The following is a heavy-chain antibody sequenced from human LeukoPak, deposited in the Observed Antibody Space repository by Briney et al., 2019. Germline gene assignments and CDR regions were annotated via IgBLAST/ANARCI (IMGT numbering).Heavy chain of an antibody. J-gene: IGHJ4*02. CDR2: IYYGGST. Sequence: SETLSLTCTVSGGSISSYYWSWIRQPPGKGLEWIGYIYYGGSTKYNPSLKSRVTISVDTSKNQFSLKLTSVTAADTAVYYCARLGIGVVPSAMLGDYYFDYWGQGTLVTVSS. D-gene: IGHD2-2*01. V-gene: IGHV4-59*08. CDR3: ARLGIGVVPSAMLGDYYFDY. CDR1: GGSISSYY.